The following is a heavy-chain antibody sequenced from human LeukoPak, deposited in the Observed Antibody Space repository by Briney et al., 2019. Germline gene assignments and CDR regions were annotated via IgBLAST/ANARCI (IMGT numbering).Heavy chain of an antibody. CDR2: IYTSGST. CDR3: ARDPLGGHAFDY. Sequence: SETLSLTCTVSGVSISSYYWTWIRQPAGKGLEWIGRIYTSGSTNYNPSLKSRVTMSVDTSKNQLSLKLTSVTAADTAVYYCARDPLGGHAFDYWGQGTLVTVSS. CDR1: GVSISSYY. J-gene: IGHJ4*02. V-gene: IGHV4-4*07. D-gene: IGHD3-3*01.